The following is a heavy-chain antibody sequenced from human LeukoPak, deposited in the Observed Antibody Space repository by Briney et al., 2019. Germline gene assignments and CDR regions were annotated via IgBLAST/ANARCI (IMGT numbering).Heavy chain of an antibody. CDR3: ARVDSSGWYYFDY. V-gene: IGHV3-23*01. Sequence: GGSLRLSCVASGFTFTTYAMSWVRQAPGKGLEWVSAINHNGGSTYYADSVKGRFTISRDNSKNTLYLQMGSLRAEDMAVYYCARVDSSGWYYFDYWGQGTLVTVSS. CDR2: INHNGGST. J-gene: IGHJ4*02. CDR1: GFTFTTYA. D-gene: IGHD6-19*01.